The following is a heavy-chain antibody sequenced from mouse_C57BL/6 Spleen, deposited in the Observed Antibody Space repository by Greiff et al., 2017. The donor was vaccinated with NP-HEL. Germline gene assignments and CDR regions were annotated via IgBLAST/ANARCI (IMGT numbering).Heavy chain of an antibody. CDR1: GYTFTSYW. V-gene: IGHV1-52*01. J-gene: IGHJ4*01. CDR3: ARSYYGSSYRYYSMDY. Sequence: QVQLQQPGAELVRPGSSVKLSCKASGYTFTSYWMHWVKQRPIQGLEWIGNIDPSDSETHYNQKFKDKAALTVDKSSSTAYMQLSSLTSEDSAVYDCARSYYGSSYRYYSMDYWGQGTSVTVSS. D-gene: IGHD1-1*01. CDR2: IDPSDSET.